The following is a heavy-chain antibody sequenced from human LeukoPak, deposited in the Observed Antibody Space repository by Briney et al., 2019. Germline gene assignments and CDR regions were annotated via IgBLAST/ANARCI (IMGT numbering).Heavy chain of an antibody. CDR2: IYYNGNT. Sequence: SETLSLTCTVSDGSISNYYWSWIRQPPGKGLEWIGTIYYNGNTYYNPSLKSRVTISEGTSRNQFSLKLSSVTAADTAIYYCARLPSGYTSSLGVFDYWGQGTLVTASS. V-gene: IGHV4-59*04. J-gene: IGHJ4*02. D-gene: IGHD6-13*01. CDR3: ARLPSGYTSSLGVFDY. CDR1: DGSISNYY.